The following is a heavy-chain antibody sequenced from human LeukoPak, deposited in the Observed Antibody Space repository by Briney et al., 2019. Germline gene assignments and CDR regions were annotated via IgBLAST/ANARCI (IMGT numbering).Heavy chain of an antibody. J-gene: IGHJ3*02. V-gene: IGHV4-59*01. CDR1: GGSITSYN. D-gene: IGHD2-2*01. CDR3: AREGGSSAWGDAFDI. CDR2: IYYSGNT. Sequence: PSETLSLTCTVSGGSITSYNWNWIRQPPGKGLEWIGFIYYSGNTNYNPSLKSRVTISVDTSKNQFSLKLSSVAAADTAVYYCAREGGSSAWGDAFDIWGQGTMVTVSS.